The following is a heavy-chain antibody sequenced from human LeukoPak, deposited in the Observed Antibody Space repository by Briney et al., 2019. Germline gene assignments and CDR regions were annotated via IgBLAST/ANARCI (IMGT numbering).Heavy chain of an antibody. J-gene: IGHJ5*01. CDR1: GFFFSSYW. CDR2: ISGTGSST. V-gene: IGHV3-23*01. Sequence: GGSLRLSCAGSGFFFSSYWMTCVRQAPGKGLEWVSGISGTGSSTDYADSVKGRFTISRDNSKNTLYLQMNSLRAEDTAVYYCAKSPRLRFLEWFDYWGQGTLVTVSS. CDR3: AKSPRLRFLEWFDY. D-gene: IGHD3-3*01.